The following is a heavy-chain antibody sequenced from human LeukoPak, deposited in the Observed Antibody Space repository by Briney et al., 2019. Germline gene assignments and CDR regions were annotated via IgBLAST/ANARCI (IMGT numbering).Heavy chain of an antibody. CDR1: GGSVSDDDYS. Sequence: SETLSLTCGVSGGSVSDDDYSWSWIRQPPGKGLEWIGHIWDYGGAKLNPTLKSRVTISVDTSKNQFSLKLSSVTAADTAVYYCARHAAGCSQKLDAFDIWGQGTMVTVSS. V-gene: IGHV4-30-2*03. CDR3: ARHAAGCSQKLDAFDI. J-gene: IGHJ3*02. CDR2: IWDYGGA. D-gene: IGHD2-8*01.